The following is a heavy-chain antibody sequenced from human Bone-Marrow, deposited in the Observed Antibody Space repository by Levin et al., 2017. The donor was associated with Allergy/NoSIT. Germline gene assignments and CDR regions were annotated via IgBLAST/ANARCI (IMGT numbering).Heavy chain of an antibody. V-gene: IGHV4-59*08. J-gene: IGHJ4*02. Sequence: SETLSLTCTVSGGSISSYYWSWIRQPPGKGLEWIGYIYYSGSTNYNPSLKSRVTISVDTSKNQFSLKLSSVTAADTAVYYCARQGRGIAADYWGQGTLVTVSS. CDR2: IYYSGST. CDR1: GGSISSYY. CDR3: ARQGRGIAADY. D-gene: IGHD6-13*01.